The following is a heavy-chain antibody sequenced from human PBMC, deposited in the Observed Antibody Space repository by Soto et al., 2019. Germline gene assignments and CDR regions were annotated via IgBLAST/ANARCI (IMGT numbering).Heavy chain of an antibody. J-gene: IGHJ6*02. CDR2: ISYDGSNE. D-gene: IGHD3-16*01. CDR3: AKDQVTEDVYYYYGLDV. CDR1: GFTFRNYG. V-gene: IGHV3-30*18. Sequence: PGGSLRLSCAASGFTFRNYGMHWVRQAPGKGLEWVAIISYDGSNEYYADSVKGRFTISRDNFKNTLYLQMNSLRTEDTAMYHCAKDQVTEDVYYYYGLDVWGQGTTVTVSS.